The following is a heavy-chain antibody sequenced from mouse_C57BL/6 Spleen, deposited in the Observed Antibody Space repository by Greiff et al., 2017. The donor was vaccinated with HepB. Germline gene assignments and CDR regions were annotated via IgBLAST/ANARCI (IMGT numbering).Heavy chain of an antibody. J-gene: IGHJ1*03. CDR1: GFSLTSYA. D-gene: IGHD1-1*01. CDR2: IWTGGGT. CDR3: ARNSGIALLYGSSYDWYFDV. Sequence: QVQLKESGPGLVAPSQSLSITCTVSGFSLTSYAISWVRQPPGKGLEWLGVIWTGGGTNYNSALKSRLSISKDNSKSQVFLKMNSLQTDDTARYYCARNSGIALLYGSSYDWYFDVWGTGTTVTVSS. V-gene: IGHV2-9-1*01.